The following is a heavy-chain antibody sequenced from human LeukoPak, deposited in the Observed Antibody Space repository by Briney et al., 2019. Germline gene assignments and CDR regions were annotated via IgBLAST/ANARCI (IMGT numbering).Heavy chain of an antibody. V-gene: IGHV4-59*08. CDR2: IYYSGST. J-gene: IGHJ4*02. CDR1: GGSISSYY. CDR3: ASGTTVTTFDY. D-gene: IGHD4-17*01. Sequence: PSETLSLTCTVSGGSISSYYWSWIRQPPGKGLEWIGYIYYSGSTNYNPSLKSRVTISVDTSKNQFSLKLSSVTAADTAVYYCASGTTVTTFDYWDQGTLVTVSS.